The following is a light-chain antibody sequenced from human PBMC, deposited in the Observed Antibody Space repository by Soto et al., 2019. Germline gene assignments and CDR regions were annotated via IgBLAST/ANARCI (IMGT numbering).Light chain of an antibody. V-gene: IGLV1-40*01. Sequence: QSVLTQPPSVSGAPGQRVTISCTGTSSNIGAGYEVHWYQQLPGTAPKLLIYGTTNRPSGVPDRFSGSKSATSASLAITGLQAEDEADYYCHSYDSSLRVVFGGGTKLTVL. J-gene: IGLJ2*01. CDR1: SSNIGAGYE. CDR2: GTT. CDR3: HSYDSSLRVV.